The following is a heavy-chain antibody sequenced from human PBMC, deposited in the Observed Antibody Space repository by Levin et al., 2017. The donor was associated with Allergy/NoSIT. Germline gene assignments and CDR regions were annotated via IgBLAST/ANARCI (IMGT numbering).Heavy chain of an antibody. Sequence: ASVKVSCKTSGYTFTTYAMNWVRQAPGQGLEWMGWINTNTGNPTYAPGFTGRYVFSLDTSVATAYLQISSLKAEDTAMYFCARDGLRASSAYDPIDYWGQGTLVTVSS. V-gene: IGHV7-4-1*02. D-gene: IGHD5-12*01. CDR3: ARDGLRASSAYDPIDY. CDR2: INTNTGNP. J-gene: IGHJ4*02. CDR1: GYTFTTYA.